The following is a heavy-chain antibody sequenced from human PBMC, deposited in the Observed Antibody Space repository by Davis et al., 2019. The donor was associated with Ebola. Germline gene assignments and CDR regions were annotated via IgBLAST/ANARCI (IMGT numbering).Heavy chain of an antibody. Sequence: SGPTLVKPTQTLTLTCTFSGFSLSTSGMCVSWIRQPPGKSLEWLARIDWDDDKYYSTSLKTRLTISKDTSKNQVVLTMTNMDPVDTATYYCARIRWGQYGSGKSKNYYFYYGMDVWGQGTTVTVSS. J-gene: IGHJ6*02. CDR1: GFSLSTSGMC. CDR3: ARIRWGQYGSGKSKNYYFYYGMDV. CDR2: IDWDDDK. D-gene: IGHD3-10*01. V-gene: IGHV2-70*11.